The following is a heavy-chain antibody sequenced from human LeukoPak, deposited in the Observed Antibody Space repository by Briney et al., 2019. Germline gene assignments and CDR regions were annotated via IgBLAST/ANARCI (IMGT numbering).Heavy chain of an antibody. CDR2: INHSGST. V-gene: IGHV4-34*01. CDR3: AGVRGIRGVDY. J-gene: IGHJ4*02. CDR1: GGSFSGYY. Sequence: SETLSLTCAVYGGSFSGYYWSWIRQPPGKGLEWIGEINHSGSTNYNPSLKSRVTISVDTSKNQFSLKLSSVTAADTAVYYCAGVRGIRGVDYWGQGTLVTVPS. D-gene: IGHD6-13*01.